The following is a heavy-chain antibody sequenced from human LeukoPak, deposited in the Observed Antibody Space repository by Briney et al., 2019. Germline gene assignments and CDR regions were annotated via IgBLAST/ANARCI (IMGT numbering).Heavy chain of an antibody. Sequence: GGSLRLSCAASGFTFSSYWMSWVRQAPGKGLEWVANIKQDGSEKYYVDSVKGRFTISRDNAKNSLYLQMNSLRAEDTAVYYCARDLGGTGPDWFDPWGQGTLVTVSS. CDR3: ARDLGGTGPDWFDP. J-gene: IGHJ5*02. CDR2: IKQDGSEK. D-gene: IGHD1-1*01. V-gene: IGHV3-7*01. CDR1: GFTFSSYW.